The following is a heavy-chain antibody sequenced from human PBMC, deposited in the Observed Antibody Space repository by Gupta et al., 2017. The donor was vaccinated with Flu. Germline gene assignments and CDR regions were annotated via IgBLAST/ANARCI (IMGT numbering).Heavy chain of an antibody. J-gene: IGHJ4*02. CDR1: A. V-gene: IGHV7-4-1*02. CDR2: INTQTGDS. CDR3: WREGGDRD. Sequence: AMNWVRQAPGQGLEWMGWINTQTGDSTYAQGFTGRFDFSLDTSASTAYLQITGLRVEDTAVYYCWREGGDRDWGQGTQVTVSS. D-gene: IGHD3-16*01.